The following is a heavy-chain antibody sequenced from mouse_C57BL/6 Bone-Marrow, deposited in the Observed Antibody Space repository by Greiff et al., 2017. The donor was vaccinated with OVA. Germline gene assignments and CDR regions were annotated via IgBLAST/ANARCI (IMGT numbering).Heavy chain of an antibody. CDR2: INPGSGGT. CDR3: AKFYGSSYGCEAMDY. J-gene: IGHJ4*01. V-gene: IGHV1-54*01. CDR1: GYAFTNYL. Sequence: QVQLQQSGAELVRPGTSVKVSCKASGYAFTNYLIEWVKQRPGQGLEWIGVINPGSGGTNYNEKFKGKATLTADKTSSTAYMQLSSLTSEDSAVYFCAKFYGSSYGCEAMDYWGQGTSVTVSS. D-gene: IGHD1-1*01.